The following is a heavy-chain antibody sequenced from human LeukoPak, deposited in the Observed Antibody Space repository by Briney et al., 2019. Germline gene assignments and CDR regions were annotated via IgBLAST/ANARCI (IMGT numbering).Heavy chain of an antibody. D-gene: IGHD3-16*01. Sequence: ARXAPXKGLEWVASINHNGNVNSYVDSVKGRFTISRDNAKNSLYLQMSNLRAEDTAVYFCARGGGLDVWGQGATVTVSS. V-gene: IGHV3-7*03. J-gene: IGHJ6*02. CDR3: ARGGGLDV. CDR2: INHNGNVN.